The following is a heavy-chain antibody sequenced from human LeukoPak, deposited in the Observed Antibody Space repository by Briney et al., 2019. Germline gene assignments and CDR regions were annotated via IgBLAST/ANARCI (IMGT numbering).Heavy chain of an antibody. Sequence: PSETLSLTCTVSGGSISSYYWSWIRQPPGKGLEWIGYIYYSGSTNYNPSLKSRVTISVDTSKNQFSLKLSSVTAADTAVYYCARVARQTSQQLVTYAFDIWGQGTMVTVSS. V-gene: IGHV4-59*01. CDR3: ARVARQTSQQLVTYAFDI. J-gene: IGHJ3*02. CDR1: GGSISSYY. D-gene: IGHD6-13*01. CDR2: IYYSGST.